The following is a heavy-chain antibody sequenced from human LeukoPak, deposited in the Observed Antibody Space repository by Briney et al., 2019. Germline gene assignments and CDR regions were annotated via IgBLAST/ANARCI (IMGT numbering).Heavy chain of an antibody. CDR1: GGSISSYY. J-gene: IGHJ3*02. CDR2: IYYSGST. CDR3: ARHTRDTMVRGVIPDAFDI. D-gene: IGHD3-10*01. V-gene: IGHV4-59*08. Sequence: SEILSLTCTVSGGSISSYYWSWIRQPPGKGLEWIGYIYYSGSTNYNPSLKSRVTISVDTSKNQFSLKLSSVTAADTAVYYRARHTRDTMVRGVIPDAFDIWGQGTMVTVSS.